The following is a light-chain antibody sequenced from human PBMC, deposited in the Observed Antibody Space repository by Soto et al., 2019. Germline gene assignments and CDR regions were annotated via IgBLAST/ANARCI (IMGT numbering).Light chain of an antibody. Sequence: SSLTQPASMTGPPEQTIPSSCTGASGDRGSYNRVSWSQQRPGTCPNLIIYEVTDWRSGVSIRSSGPKLGERPSLTPSGLQAEDEAEYYCSSYKNINTSACVFGKGTKVTV. CDR1: SGDRGSYNR. CDR2: EVT. V-gene: IGLV2-14*01. J-gene: IGLJ1*01. CDR3: SSYKNINTSACV.